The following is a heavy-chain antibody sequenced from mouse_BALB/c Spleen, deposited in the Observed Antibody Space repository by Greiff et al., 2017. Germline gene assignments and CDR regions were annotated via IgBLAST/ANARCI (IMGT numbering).Heavy chain of an antibody. Sequence: EVQVVESGGGLVKPGGSLKLSCAASGFTFSSYAMSWVRQTPEKRLEWVASISSGGSTYYPDSVKGRFTISRDNARYILYLQMSSLRSEDTAMYYCARGGGLRRSWFAYWGQGTLVTVSA. V-gene: IGHV5-6-5*01. CDR1: GFTFSSYA. CDR3: ARGGGLRRSWFAY. J-gene: IGHJ3*01. CDR2: ISSGGST. D-gene: IGHD2-4*01.